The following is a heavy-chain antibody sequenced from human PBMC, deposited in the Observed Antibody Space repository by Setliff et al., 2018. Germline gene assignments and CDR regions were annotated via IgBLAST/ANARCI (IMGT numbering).Heavy chain of an antibody. CDR2: SSKSSSYI. Sequence: PGGSLRLSCVASGFALSNFWMCGVRQTTGKGLEWVSSSSKSSSYIYYADSVKGRCAGSRDNADNSLDLQMNSLRAEDPSVYYCARDHVYVSQSYYYYYGMDVWGQGTTV. D-gene: IGHD3-10*02. J-gene: IGHJ6*02. CDR1: GFALSNFW. CDR3: ARDHVYVSQSYYYYYGMDV. V-gene: IGHV3-21*01.